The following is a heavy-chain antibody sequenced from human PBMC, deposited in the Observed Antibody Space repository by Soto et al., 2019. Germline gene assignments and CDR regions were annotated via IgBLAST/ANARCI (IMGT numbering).Heavy chain of an antibody. V-gene: IGHV1-2*04. J-gene: IGHJ1*01. CDR3: ARGTTLLGVIKQWLEREEYFQH. D-gene: IGHD6-19*01. Sequence: ASVKVSCKASGYTFTGYYMHWVRQAPGQGLEWMGWINPNSGGTNYAQKFQGWVTMTRDTSISTAYMELSRLRSDDTAVYYCARGTTLLGVIKQWLEREEYFQHWGQGTLVTVSS. CDR2: INPNSGGT. CDR1: GYTFTGYY.